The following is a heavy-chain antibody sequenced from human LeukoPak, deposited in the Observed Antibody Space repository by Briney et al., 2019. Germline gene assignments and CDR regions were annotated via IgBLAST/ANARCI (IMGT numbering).Heavy chain of an antibody. V-gene: IGHV3-66*01. J-gene: IGHJ4*02. CDR2: LYNGVNT. CDR3: ARASQWLAFDY. Sequence: GGSLRLSCEASGFTVSSNHMSWVRQAPGKGLEWVSVLYNGVNTNYADSVKGRFTISNDDSKNTLYLQMNSLRAEDTAVYFCARASQWLAFDYWGQGALVTVSS. CDR1: GFTVSSNH. D-gene: IGHD6-19*01.